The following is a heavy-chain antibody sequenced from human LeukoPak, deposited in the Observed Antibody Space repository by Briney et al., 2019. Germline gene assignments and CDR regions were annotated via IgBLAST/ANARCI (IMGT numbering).Heavy chain of an antibody. V-gene: IGHV1-2*02. J-gene: IGHJ4*02. Sequence: ASVKVSCKASGYTFTGYYMHWVRQAPGQAREWMGWINPNSGGTNYAQKFQGRVTMTRDTSISTAYLEMSRLRSDDTAVYYCARDYGDYFFYYWGRGTLVSVSS. CDR2: INPNSGGT. CDR1: GYTFTGYY. CDR3: ARDYGDYFFYY. D-gene: IGHD4-17*01.